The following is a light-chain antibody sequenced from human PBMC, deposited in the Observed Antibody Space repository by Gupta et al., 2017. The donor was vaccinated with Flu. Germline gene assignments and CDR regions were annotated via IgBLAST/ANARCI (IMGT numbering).Light chain of an antibody. J-gene: IGKJ4*01. Sequence: DIVMTQSPDSLAVSPGERAPINCKSSQSVLYSSNNKNYLAWYQQKPGQPPKLLIYWASTRESGVPDRFSGSGSGTDFTLTISSLQAEDVAVYYCQQYYSTPLTFGGGTKVEIK. CDR1: QSVLYSSNNKNY. CDR2: WAS. CDR3: QQYYSTPLT. V-gene: IGKV4-1*01.